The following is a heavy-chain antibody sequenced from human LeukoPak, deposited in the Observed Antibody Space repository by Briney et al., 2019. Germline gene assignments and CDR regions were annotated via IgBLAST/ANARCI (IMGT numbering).Heavy chain of an antibody. V-gene: IGHV3-64*01. CDR2: ISSNGGST. CDR3: ARGRQWLVLSHYYYYYMDV. CDR1: GFTFSSYA. D-gene: IGHD6-19*01. Sequence: GGSLRLSCAASGFTFSSYAMHWVRQAPGKGLEYVSAISSNGGSTYYANSVKGRFTISRDNSKNTLYLQMGSLRAEDMAVYYCARGRQWLVLSHYYYYYMDVWGKGTTVTVSS. J-gene: IGHJ6*03.